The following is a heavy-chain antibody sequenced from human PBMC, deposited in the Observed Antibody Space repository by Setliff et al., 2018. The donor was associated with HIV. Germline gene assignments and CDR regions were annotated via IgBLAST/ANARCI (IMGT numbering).Heavy chain of an antibody. CDR2: IYTSGST. J-gene: IGHJ5*02. D-gene: IGHD3-16*01. CDR3: AKRTFGSGRLDP. Sequence: SETLSLTCTVSGGSISTYFWTWIRQPPGKGLEWIGYIYTSGSTNYNPSLKSRVTISMDTSKNQFSLNLNSVTATDTAVYYCAKRTFGSGRLDPWGQGTLVTVSS. V-gene: IGHV4-4*08. CDR1: GGSISTYF.